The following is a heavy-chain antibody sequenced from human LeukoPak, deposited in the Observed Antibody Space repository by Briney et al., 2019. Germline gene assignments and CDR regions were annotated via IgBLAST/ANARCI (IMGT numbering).Heavy chain of an antibody. CDR2: ISSSGSSI. CDR1: GFTFSSYE. Sequence: GGSLRLSCAASGFTFSSYEMNWVRQAPGKGLEWVSYISSSGSSIYYADSVKGRFTISRDNAKDSLYLQMNSLRAEDTAVYYCARDPGSGYEEHFDYWGQGTLVTVSS. D-gene: IGHD5-12*01. CDR3: ARDPGSGYEEHFDY. V-gene: IGHV3-48*03. J-gene: IGHJ4*02.